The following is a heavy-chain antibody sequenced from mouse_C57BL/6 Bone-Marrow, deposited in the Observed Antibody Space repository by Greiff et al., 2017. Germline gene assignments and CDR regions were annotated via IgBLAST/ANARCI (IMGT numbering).Heavy chain of an antibody. Sequence: QVQLQQSGPGLVQPSQSVSITCTVSGFSLTSYSVHWVRQSPGKGLEWLGVIWSGGSTDYNAAFISRLSISKDNSKGQFFFKMNSLQADDTAIYYCARNGGTTVVANFDYGGQGTTLTVSS. J-gene: IGHJ2*01. CDR1: GFSLTSYS. D-gene: IGHD1-1*01. V-gene: IGHV2-2*01. CDR3: ARNGGTTVVANFDY. CDR2: IWSGGST.